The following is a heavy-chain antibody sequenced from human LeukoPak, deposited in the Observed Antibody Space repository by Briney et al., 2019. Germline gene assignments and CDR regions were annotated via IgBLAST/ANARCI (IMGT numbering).Heavy chain of an antibody. CDR2: IYYSGST. CDR1: GGSISSGGYS. V-gene: IGHV4-31*03. CDR3: DGIAVAGTAMYYFDY. J-gene: IGHJ4*02. D-gene: IGHD6-19*01. Sequence: KPSQTLSLTCTVSGGSISSGGYSWSWIRQHPGQGLEWIGYIYYSGSTYYNPSLKSRVTISVDTTKNQFSLKLSSVTAADTAVYYCDGIAVAGTAMYYFDYWGQGTLVTVSS.